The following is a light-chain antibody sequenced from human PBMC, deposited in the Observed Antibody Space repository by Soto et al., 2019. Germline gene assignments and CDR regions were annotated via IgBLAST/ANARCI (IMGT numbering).Light chain of an antibody. CDR3: QQCRNWPLT. J-gene: IGKJ4*01. CDR1: QNVYNN. Sequence: EIVMTQSPATLYASPGEGATLSGKAGQNVYNNLAWYQQRPGQPPRLLIYDASTRATGISARFSGSGYGTEFTLTISSLQSEDFAIYFCQQCRNWPLTFGGETKVDIK. CDR2: DAS. V-gene: IGKV3-15*01.